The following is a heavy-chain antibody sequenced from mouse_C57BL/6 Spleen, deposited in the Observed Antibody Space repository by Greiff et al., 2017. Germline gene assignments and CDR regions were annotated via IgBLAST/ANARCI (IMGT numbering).Heavy chain of an antibody. CDR1: GYTFTSYG. V-gene: IGHV1-81*01. CDR2: IYPRSGST. J-gene: IGHJ1*03. Sequence: VQLQQSGAELARPGASVKLSCKASGYTFTSYGISWVKQRPGQGLEWIGDIYPRSGSTSYNEKFKGKATLTADKSSSTAYMELRSLTSEDAAVYFCAREASFDVWGTGTTLTVSS. CDR3: AREASFDV.